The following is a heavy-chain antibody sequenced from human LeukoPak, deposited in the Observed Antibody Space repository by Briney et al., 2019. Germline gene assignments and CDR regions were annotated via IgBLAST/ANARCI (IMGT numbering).Heavy chain of an antibody. V-gene: IGHV4-39*01. D-gene: IGHD5-24*01. CDR1: GGSVSSTSYY. CDR3: ARHGDGYNPFDY. CDR2: IYYRGST. J-gene: IGHJ4*02. Sequence: PSETLSLTCTVSGGSVSSTSYYWGWIRQPPGKRLEWIGSIYYRGSTYYNPSLMSRVTISLDTSKNQFSLTLRSVTAADTAVYYCARHGDGYNPFDYWGQGILVTVSS.